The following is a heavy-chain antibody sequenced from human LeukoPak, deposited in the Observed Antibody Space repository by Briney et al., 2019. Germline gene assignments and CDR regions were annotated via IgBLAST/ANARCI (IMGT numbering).Heavy chain of an antibody. CDR1: GYTFTGYY. V-gene: IGHV1-2*02. CDR2: INPNSGGT. CDR3: ARGRHSYGLDY. D-gene: IGHD5-18*01. J-gene: IGHJ4*02. Sequence: ASVKVSCKASGYTFTGYYMHWVRQAPGQGLEWMGWINPNSGGTNYAQKFQGRVTMTLDTSIGTAYMELSRLRSEDTAVYYCARGRHSYGLDYWGQGTLVTVSS.